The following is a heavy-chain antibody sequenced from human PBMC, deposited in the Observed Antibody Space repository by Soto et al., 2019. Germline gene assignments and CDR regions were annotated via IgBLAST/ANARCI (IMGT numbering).Heavy chain of an antibody. D-gene: IGHD1-26*01. Sequence: EASVKVSCKASGGTFSSYAISWVRQAPGQGLEWMGGIIPIFGTANYAQKFQGRVTITADESTSTAYMELSSLRSEGTAVYYCAVSSGSYRPFDYWGQGTLVTVSS. V-gene: IGHV1-69*13. J-gene: IGHJ4*02. CDR1: GGTFSSYA. CDR3: AVSSGSYRPFDY. CDR2: IIPIFGTA.